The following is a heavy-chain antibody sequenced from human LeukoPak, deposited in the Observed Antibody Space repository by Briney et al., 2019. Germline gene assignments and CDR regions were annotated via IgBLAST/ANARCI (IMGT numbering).Heavy chain of an antibody. Sequence: GASVKVSCKASGYTFTGYYMHWVRQAPGQGLEWMGRINPNSGGTNYAQKFQGRVTMTRDTSISTAYMELSRLRSDDTAVYYCARLDYGGTEYFQHWGQGTLVTVSS. J-gene: IGHJ1*01. CDR3: ARLDYGGTEYFQH. CDR1: GYTFTGYY. D-gene: IGHD4-23*01. V-gene: IGHV1-2*06. CDR2: INPNSGGT.